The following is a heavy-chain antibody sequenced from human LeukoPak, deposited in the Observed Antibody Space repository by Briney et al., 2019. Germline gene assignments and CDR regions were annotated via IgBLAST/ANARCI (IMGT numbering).Heavy chain of an antibody. J-gene: IGHJ5*02. V-gene: IGHV1-2*06. CDR2: ISPNSGVT. CDR1: GYTFSGHC. D-gene: IGHD5-18*01. Sequence: GASVRVSCAASGYTFSGHCMHWVRQAPGQGLEWVWRISPNSGVTQYTEYVQGRVTMTGDTSNSTAYMQLNGLRADDTAIYYCARTWIHLFTPDFDPWGQRTLFTVSS. CDR3: ARTWIHLFTPDFDP.